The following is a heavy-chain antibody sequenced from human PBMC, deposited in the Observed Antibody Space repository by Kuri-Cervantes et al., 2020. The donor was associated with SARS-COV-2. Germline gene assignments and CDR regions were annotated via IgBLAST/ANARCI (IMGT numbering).Heavy chain of an antibody. CDR3: AHRITGRYYDSSGYWAH. CDR2: IYWDDDK. V-gene: IGHV2-5*02. D-gene: IGHD3-22*01. CDR1: GFSLSTSGVG. Sequence: SGPTLVKPTQTLTLTCTFSGFSLSTSGVGVGWIRQPPGKALEWLALIYWDDDKRYSPSLKSRLTITKDTSKNQVVLTMTNMDPVDTATYYCAHRITGRYYDSSGYWAHWGQGTLVTVSS. J-gene: IGHJ4*02.